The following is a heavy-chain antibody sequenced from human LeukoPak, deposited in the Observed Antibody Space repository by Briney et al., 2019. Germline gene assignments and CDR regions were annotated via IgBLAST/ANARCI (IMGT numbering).Heavy chain of an antibody. V-gene: IGHV1-69*13. CDR3: ARVHPYYYDSSALPNYYYYMDV. Sequence: SVKVSCKASGGTFSSYAISWVRQAPGQGLEWMGGIIPIFGTANYAQKFQGRVTITADESTSTAYMELSSLRSDDTAVYYCARVHPYYYDSSALPNYYYYMDVWGKGTTVTVSS. CDR2: IIPIFGTA. CDR1: GGTFSSYA. D-gene: IGHD3-22*01. J-gene: IGHJ6*03.